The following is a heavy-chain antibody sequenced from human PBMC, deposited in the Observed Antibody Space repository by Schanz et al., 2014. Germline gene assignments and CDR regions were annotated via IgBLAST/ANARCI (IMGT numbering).Heavy chain of an antibody. V-gene: IGHV1-18*01. CDR2: ISAYTNNT. CDR1: RYTFNTYG. CDR3: ARDRRRYCSTASCLHDNWFDP. J-gene: IGHJ5*02. Sequence: GPEVKEPGASVKVSCEASRYTFNTYGLNWVRQAPGQGLEWMGWISAYTNNTNYAQKVQGRVTMTTDTSTSTAYMELRSLRSDDTAVYYCARDRRRYCSTASCLHDNWFDPWGQGTLVIVSS. D-gene: IGHD2-2*01.